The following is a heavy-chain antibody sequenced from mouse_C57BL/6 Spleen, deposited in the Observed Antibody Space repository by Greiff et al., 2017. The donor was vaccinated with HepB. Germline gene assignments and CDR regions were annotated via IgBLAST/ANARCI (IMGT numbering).Heavy chain of an antibody. D-gene: IGHD1-1*01. CDR1: GFTFSDYY. CDR3: AREDYYGSSLGFAY. CDR2: INYDGGST. V-gene: IGHV5-16*01. J-gene: IGHJ3*01. Sequence: EVQLVESEGGLVQPGSSMKLSCTASGFTFSDYYMAWVRQVPEKGLEWVANINYDGGSTYYLDPLKSRFIISRDNAKNILNLQMSSLKSEDTATYYGAREDYYGSSLGFAYWGKGTLVTVSA.